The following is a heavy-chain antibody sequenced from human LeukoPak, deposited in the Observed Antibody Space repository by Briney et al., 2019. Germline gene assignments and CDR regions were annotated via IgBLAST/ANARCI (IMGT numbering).Heavy chain of an antibody. CDR3: ARVGYSYGGVGY. CDR2: INAGNGNT. CDR1: GYTSTSYA. V-gene: IGHV1-3*01. D-gene: IGHD5-18*01. Sequence: ASVKVSCKASGYTSTSYAMHWVRQAPGQRLEWMGWINAGNGNTKYSQKFQGRVTITRDTSASTAYMELSSLRSEDTAVYYCARVGYSYGGVGYWGQGTLVTVSS. J-gene: IGHJ4*02.